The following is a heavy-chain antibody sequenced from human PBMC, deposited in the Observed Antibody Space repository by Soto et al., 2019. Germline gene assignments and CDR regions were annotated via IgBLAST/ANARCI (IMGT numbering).Heavy chain of an antibody. CDR2: IYHSGST. CDR1: GYSISSGYY. Sequence: SETLSLTCAVSGYSISSGYYWGWIRQPPGKGLEWIGSIYHSGSTYYNPSLKSRVTISVDTSKNQFSLKLSSVTAADTAVYYCARQHLWFGSPYYFDYWGQGTLVTVSS. D-gene: IGHD3-10*01. J-gene: IGHJ4*02. CDR3: ARQHLWFGSPYYFDY. V-gene: IGHV4-38-2*01.